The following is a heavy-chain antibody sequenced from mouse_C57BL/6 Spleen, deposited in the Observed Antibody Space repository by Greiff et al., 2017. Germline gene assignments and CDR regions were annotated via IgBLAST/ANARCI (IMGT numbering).Heavy chain of an antibody. CDR3: ARSYYGGSYALDY. V-gene: IGHV1-26*01. CDR2: INPNNGGT. Sequence: VQLQQSGPELVKPGASVKISCKASGYTFTDYYMNWVKQSHGKSLEWIGDINPNNGGTSYNQKVKGKATLTVDKSSSTAYMELSSLTSEDSAVYYCARSYYGGSYALDYWGQGTTLTVSS. J-gene: IGHJ2*01. D-gene: IGHD1-1*01. CDR1: GYTFTDYY.